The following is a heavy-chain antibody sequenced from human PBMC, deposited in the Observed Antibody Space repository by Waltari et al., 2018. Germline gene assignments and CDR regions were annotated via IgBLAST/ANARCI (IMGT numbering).Heavy chain of an antibody. V-gene: IGHV4-34*01. CDR1: GGSFSGYY. CDR2: INHSGST. J-gene: IGHJ6*02. CDR3: ARGLWVPPFGEFLYYYYGMDV. D-gene: IGHD3-10*01. Sequence: QVQLQQWGAGLLQPSETLSLTCAVYGGSFSGYYWSWIRQPPGKGLEWIGEINHSGSTNYNPSLKSRVTISVDTSKNQFSLKLSSVTAADTAVYYCARGLWVPPFGEFLYYYYGMDVWGQGTTVTVSS.